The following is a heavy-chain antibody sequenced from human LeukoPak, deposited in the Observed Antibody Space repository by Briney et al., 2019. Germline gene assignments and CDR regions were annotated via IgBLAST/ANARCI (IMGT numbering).Heavy chain of an antibody. CDR1: GYTFTSYG. V-gene: IGHV1-18*01. J-gene: IGHJ4*02. D-gene: IGHD3/OR15-3a*01. CDR3: ARFERWTGTVYLDY. Sequence: ASVKVSCKASGYTFTSYGISWVRQAPGQGLEWMGWISAYKGNTNYAQKLQGRVTMTTDTSTSTAYMELRSLRSDDTVVYYCARFERWTGTVYLDYWGQGTLVTVSS. CDR2: ISAYKGNT.